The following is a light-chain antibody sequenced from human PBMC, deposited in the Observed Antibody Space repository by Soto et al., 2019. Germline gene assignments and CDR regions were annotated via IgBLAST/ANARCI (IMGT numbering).Light chain of an antibody. J-gene: IGLJ3*02. CDR1: SGHSSFA. CDR2: VNSDGSH. CDR3: QTWGTGIRV. Sequence: QLVLTQSPSASASLGASVKLTCTLSSGHSSFAIAWHQQQPEKGPRYLMKVNSDGSHNKGDGIPDRCSGSSSGAERYLTISSLQSEDEADYYCQTWGTGIRVFGGGTKLTVL. V-gene: IGLV4-69*01.